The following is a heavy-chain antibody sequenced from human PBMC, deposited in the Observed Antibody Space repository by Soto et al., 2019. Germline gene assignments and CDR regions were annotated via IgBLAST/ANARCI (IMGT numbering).Heavy chain of an antibody. V-gene: IGHV1-69*13. D-gene: IGHD5-18*01. CDR2: IIPIFGTA. CDR3: ATNGGYSYPKKPITYYYYYYGMDV. J-gene: IGHJ6*02. CDR1: GGTFSSYA. Sequence: ASVKVSCKASGGTFSSYAISWVRQAPGQGLEWMGGIIPIFGTANYAQKFQGSVTITADESTSTAFMELSSLRSEETAVYYCATNGGYSYPKKPITYYYYYYGMDVWGQGTTVTVSS.